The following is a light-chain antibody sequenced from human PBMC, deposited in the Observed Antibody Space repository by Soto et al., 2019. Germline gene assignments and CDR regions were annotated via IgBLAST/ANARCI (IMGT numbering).Light chain of an antibody. CDR3: QQYENVPT. Sequence: DIQLTQSPSSLSASIGDCVTITCQASQDMSTSLNWYHRRPGKAPKLLITDASTLQTGVPPRFRGSGAGTDFSFTISRLQPEDFGEYYCQQYENVPTFGQGTKVKIK. CDR2: DAS. CDR1: QDMSTS. V-gene: IGKV1-33*01. J-gene: IGKJ2*01.